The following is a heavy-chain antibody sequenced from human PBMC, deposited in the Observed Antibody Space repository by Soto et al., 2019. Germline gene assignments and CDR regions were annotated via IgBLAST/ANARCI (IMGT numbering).Heavy chain of an antibody. CDR2: IYYSGST. CDR3: ARSPGYYFDY. Sequence: SETLSLTCTVSGGSISSGTSYWSWIRQRPGKGLEWIGHIYYSGSTYYTPSLRGRVTISVDTSKNQFSLKLSSVTAADTAVYHCARSPGYYFDYWGQGTLVTVSS. V-gene: IGHV4-31*03. J-gene: IGHJ4*02. CDR1: GGSISSGTSY.